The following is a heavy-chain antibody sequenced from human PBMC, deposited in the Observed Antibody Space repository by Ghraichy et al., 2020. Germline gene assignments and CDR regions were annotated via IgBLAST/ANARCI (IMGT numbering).Heavy chain of an antibody. CDR1: GGSFSGYY. V-gene: IGHV4-34*01. J-gene: IGHJ2*01. Sequence: SETLSLTCAVYGGSFSGYYWSWIRQPPGKGLEWIGEINHRGSTNYNPSLKSRVTISVDTSKNQFSLKLSSVTAPDTAVYYCARCMVYCSRTSCYRPQPHRYFDRWGRGTLVTVSS. CDR3: ARCMVYCSRTSCYRPQPHRYFDR. D-gene: IGHD2-2*01. CDR2: INHRGST.